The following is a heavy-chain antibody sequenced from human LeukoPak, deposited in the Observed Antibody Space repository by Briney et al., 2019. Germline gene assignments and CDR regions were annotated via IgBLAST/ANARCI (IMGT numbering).Heavy chain of an antibody. D-gene: IGHD4-17*01. CDR3: ARAGYGDSDFDY. CDR1: GYSISSSYY. CDR2: IYHSGNT. V-gene: IGHV4-38-2*02. J-gene: IGHJ4*02. Sequence: PSETLSLTCTVSGYSISSSYYWGWIRQPPGKWLEWIGSIYHSGNTYYNPSLKSRVTISVDTSKNQFSLKLSSVTAADTAVYYCARAGYGDSDFDYWGQGTLVTVSS.